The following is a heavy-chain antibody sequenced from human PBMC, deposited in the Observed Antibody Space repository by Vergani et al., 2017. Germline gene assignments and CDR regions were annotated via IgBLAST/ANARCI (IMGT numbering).Heavy chain of an antibody. Sequence: QVQLQQWGAGLLKPSETLSLTFAVHGGSFRGYYWSWIRQPPGKGREWIGEINHSGSTNYNPSLKSRVTISVETSKKQFSLKLSSGTAADTAVYYCAREVAARRYYYYYMDVWGKGTTVTVSS. D-gene: IGHD6-6*01. CDR2: INHSGST. J-gene: IGHJ6*03. V-gene: IGHV4-34*01. CDR1: GGSFRGYY. CDR3: AREVAARRYYYYYMDV.